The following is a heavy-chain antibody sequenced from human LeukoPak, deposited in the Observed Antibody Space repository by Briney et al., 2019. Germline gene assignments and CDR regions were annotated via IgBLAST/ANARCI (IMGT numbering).Heavy chain of an antibody. V-gene: IGHV3-21*01. CDR2: ISTMSNYI. CDR1: GFDFSTYA. Sequence: GGSLRLSCAASGFDFSTYAINWVRQAPGKGLEWVSSISTMSNYIFYGDSVKGRFTISRDNAKNSVYLQMNSLRPEDTAVYYCVRDPPEWEHALDIWGQGTMVTVSS. D-gene: IGHD1-26*01. J-gene: IGHJ3*02. CDR3: VRDPPEWEHALDI.